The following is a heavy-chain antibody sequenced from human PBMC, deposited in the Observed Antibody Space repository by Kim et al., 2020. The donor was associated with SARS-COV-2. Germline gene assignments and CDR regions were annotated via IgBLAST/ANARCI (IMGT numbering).Heavy chain of an antibody. Sequence: GGSLRLSCAASGFTSSHDWITWVRQVPGEGLEWVANINQDGSESYYVDSVKGRFTISRDNAKNSLYLQMNSLKVEDTAVYYCARSVFGDNYWGQGTLASV. D-gene: IGHD3-10*02. J-gene: IGHJ4*02. CDR1: GFTSSHDW. CDR2: INQDGSES. V-gene: IGHV3-7*01. CDR3: ARSVFGDNY.